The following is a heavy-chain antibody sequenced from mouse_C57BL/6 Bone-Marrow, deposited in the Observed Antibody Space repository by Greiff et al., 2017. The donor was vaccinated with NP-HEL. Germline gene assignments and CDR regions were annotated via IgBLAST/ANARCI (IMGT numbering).Heavy chain of an antibody. Sequence: QVQLKQSGADLVKPGASVKLSCKASGYTFTSYWMHWVKQRPGRGLEWIGRIDPNSGGTKFTEKFKTKATLTVDKPSSTAYMQLSSLTSEDTAVYYGAHYYYGSRGWYLDVWGKGTTVTVSS. CDR1: GYTFTSYW. V-gene: IGHV1-72*01. CDR3: AHYYYGSRGWYLDV. D-gene: IGHD1-1*01. CDR2: IDPNSGGT. J-gene: IGHJ1*03.